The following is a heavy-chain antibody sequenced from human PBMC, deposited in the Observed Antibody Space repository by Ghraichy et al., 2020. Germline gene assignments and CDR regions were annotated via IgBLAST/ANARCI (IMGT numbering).Heavy chain of an antibody. J-gene: IGHJ5*02. CDR3: ARRHSSSWGRGFDP. CDR1: GGSINSFY. CDR2: IYTTVST. V-gene: IGHV4-4*09. D-gene: IGHD6-13*01. Sequence: SETLSLTCTVSGGSINSFYWSWIRQPPGKGLEWIGYIYTTVSTNYNPSLKSRVTMSVDTSKNQFSLKLNSVTATDTAVYYCARRHSSSWGRGFDPWGQGILVTVSS.